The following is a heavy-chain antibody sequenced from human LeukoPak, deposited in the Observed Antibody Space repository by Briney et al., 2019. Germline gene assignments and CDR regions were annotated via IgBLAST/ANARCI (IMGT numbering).Heavy chain of an antibody. CDR2: INPSGGST. Sequence: ASVKVSCKASGYTFTSYYMHWVRQAPGQGLEWMGIINPSGGSTSYAQKFQGRVTMTRDTSISTAYMELSRLRSDDTAVYYCARVQAYGSGSSSLDYWGQGTLVTVSS. J-gene: IGHJ4*02. V-gene: IGHV1-46*01. CDR1: GYTFTSYY. CDR3: ARVQAYGSGSSSLDY. D-gene: IGHD3-10*01.